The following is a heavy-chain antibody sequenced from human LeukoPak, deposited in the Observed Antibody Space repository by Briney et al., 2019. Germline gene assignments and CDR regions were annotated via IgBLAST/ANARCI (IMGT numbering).Heavy chain of an antibody. J-gene: IGHJ4*02. V-gene: IGHV3-23*01. Sequence: GGSLRLSCAASGLTFSSYAMSWVRQAPGKGLEWVSGISSSGSSTYYADSVKGRFTIFRDNSKNTLYLQMNSLRAEDTAVYYCARSAGYTSGWYPYWGQGTLVTVSS. CDR2: ISSSGSST. D-gene: IGHD6-19*01. CDR3: ARSAGYTSGWYPY. CDR1: GLTFSSYA.